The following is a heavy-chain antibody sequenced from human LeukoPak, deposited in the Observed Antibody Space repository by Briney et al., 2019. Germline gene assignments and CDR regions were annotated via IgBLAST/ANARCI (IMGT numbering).Heavy chain of an antibody. CDR3: ARPEYSSRGAVGY. CDR1: GGSFSGYY. CDR2: INHSGST. Sequence: ASETLSLTCAVYGGSFSGYYWSWIRQPPGKGLEWIGEINHSGSTNYNPSLKSRVTISVDTPKNQFSLKLSSVTAADTAVYYCARPEYSSRGAVGYWGQGTLVTVSS. D-gene: IGHD6-6*01. V-gene: IGHV4-34*01. J-gene: IGHJ4*02.